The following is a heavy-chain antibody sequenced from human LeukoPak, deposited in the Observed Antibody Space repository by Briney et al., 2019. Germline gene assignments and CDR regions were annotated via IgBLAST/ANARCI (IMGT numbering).Heavy chain of an antibody. CDR2: IRTKGNRYAR. CDR3: IHYGSGSYSTDY. D-gene: IGHD3-10*01. J-gene: IGHJ4*02. Sequence: GGSLRLSCAASGLTFSGADMHWVRQASGKGLEWVGRIRTKGNRYARAYAASVKGRFTISRDDSKNTAYLQMNSLKTEDTAVYYCIHYGSGSYSTDYWGQGTLVTVSS. CDR1: GLTFSGAD. V-gene: IGHV3-73*01.